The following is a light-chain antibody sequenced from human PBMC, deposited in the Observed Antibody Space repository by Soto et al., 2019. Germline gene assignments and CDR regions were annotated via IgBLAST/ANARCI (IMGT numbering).Light chain of an antibody. CDR3: CSFARVITIYA. J-gene: IGLJ1*01. V-gene: IGLV2-23*01. CDR2: EGS. Sequence: QSALTQPASVSASPGQSITISCTGTSSDVGSSNLVSWYQHHPGKAPKLIIYEGSRRPSGVSGRFSGSKSGNTASLTISGLHADDEAYYYCCSFARVITIYAFGTGTKLTVL. CDR1: SSDVGSSNL.